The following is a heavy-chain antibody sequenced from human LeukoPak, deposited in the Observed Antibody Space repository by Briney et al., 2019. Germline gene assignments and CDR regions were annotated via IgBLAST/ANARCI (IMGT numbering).Heavy chain of an antibody. CDR2: INTKTDRT. Sequence: ASVRVSCKTSGYTFTGYYIHWVRQAPGQGLEWMGWINTKTDRTSFARTFQGRVTLTRDPSITTVYMDMAGLTSDDTAIYFCARADFIDAGPYVIAPWGQGTLVTVSS. D-gene: IGHD3-3*01. CDR1: GYTFTGYY. V-gene: IGHV1-2*02. CDR3: ARADFIDAGPYVIAP. J-gene: IGHJ5*02.